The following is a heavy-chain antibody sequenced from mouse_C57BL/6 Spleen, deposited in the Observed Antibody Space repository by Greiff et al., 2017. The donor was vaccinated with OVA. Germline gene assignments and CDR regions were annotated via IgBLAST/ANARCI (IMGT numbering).Heavy chain of an antibody. J-gene: IGHJ4*01. Sequence: EVKLQESGPELVKPGASVKISCKASGYTFTDYYMNWVKQSHGKSLEWIGDINPNNGGTSYNQKFKGKATLTVDKSSSTAYMELRSLTSEDSAVYYCADAMDYWGQGTSGTVSS. V-gene: IGHV1-26*01. CDR1: GYTFTDYY. CDR2: INPNNGGT. CDR3: ADAMDY.